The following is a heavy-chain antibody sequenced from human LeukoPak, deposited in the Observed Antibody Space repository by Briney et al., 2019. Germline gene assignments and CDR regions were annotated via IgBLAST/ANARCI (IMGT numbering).Heavy chain of an antibody. CDR3: ARADHFGSGYFDY. J-gene: IGHJ4*02. D-gene: IGHD3-3*02. Sequence: SETLSLTCAVSGYSISSGYYWGWIRQPPGKGLEWIGSIYHSGSTYYNPSLKSRVTISVDTSKNQFSLKLSSVTAADTAVYYCARADHFGSGYFDYWGQGTLDTVSS. CDR1: GYSISSGYY. V-gene: IGHV4-38-2*01. CDR2: IYHSGST.